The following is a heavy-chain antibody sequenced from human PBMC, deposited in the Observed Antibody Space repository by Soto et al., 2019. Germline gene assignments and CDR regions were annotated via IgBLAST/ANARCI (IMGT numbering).Heavy chain of an antibody. J-gene: IGHJ4*02. Sequence: SETLSLTCAVYGGSFSGYYWSWIRQPPGKGLEWIGEINHSGSTNYNPSLKSRVTISVDTSKNQFSLKLSSVTAADTAVYYCARDRGVLIAARHFDYWGQETLVTISS. D-gene: IGHD6-6*01. V-gene: IGHV4-34*01. CDR2: INHSGST. CDR1: GGSFSGYY. CDR3: ARDRGVLIAARHFDY.